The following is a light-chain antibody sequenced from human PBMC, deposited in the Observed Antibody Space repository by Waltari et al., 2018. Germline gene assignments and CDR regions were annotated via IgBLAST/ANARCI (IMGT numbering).Light chain of an antibody. V-gene: IGKV1-39*01. CDR1: QNVDNY. CDR3: QQSYGALT. Sequence: DIQMTQSPSSLSASVGDRVPITCRSSQNVDNYLNWYQQKPGKAPALLIYTASNFQSGVPSRFSGSGSGTDFTLTISCLQPEDFATYFCQQSYGALTFGGGTKVEIK. J-gene: IGKJ4*01. CDR2: TAS.